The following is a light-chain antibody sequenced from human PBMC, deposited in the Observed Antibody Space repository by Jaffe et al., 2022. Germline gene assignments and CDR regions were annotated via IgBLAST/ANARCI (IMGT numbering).Light chain of an antibody. CDR1: QSVSSSS. CDR3: QQYGSSPYT. CDR2: GAS. J-gene: IGKJ2*01. V-gene: IGKV3-20*01. Sequence: EIVLTQFPGTLSLSPGERATLSCRASQSVSSSSLAWYQQTPGQAPRLLIYGASTRATGIPDRFSGSGSETDFTLSISRLEPEDVAVYYCQQYGSSPYTFGQGTKLEIK.